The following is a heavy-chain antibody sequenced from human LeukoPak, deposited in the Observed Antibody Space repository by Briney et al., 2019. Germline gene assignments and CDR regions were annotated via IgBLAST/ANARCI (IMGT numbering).Heavy chain of an antibody. V-gene: IGHV4-59*01. CDR3: ARTWYSSGWYSYYFDY. D-gene: IGHD6-19*01. CDR1: GGSISSYY. Sequence: SETLSLTCTVSGGSISSYYWSWIRQPPGKGQEWIGYIYYSGSTNYNPSLKSRVTISVDTSKNQFSLKLSSVTAADTAVYYCARTWYSSGWYSYYFDYWGQGTLVTVSS. CDR2: IYYSGST. J-gene: IGHJ4*02.